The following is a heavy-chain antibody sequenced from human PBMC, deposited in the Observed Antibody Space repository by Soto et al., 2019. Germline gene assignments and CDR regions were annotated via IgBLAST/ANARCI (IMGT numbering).Heavy chain of an antibody. CDR1: GGPFSGFF. CDR2: INHSGNT. CDR3: ARINKIYYGSGSYLGNFYGMDV. V-gene: IGHV4-34*01. J-gene: IGHJ6*02. Sequence: SETLSLTCAVYGGPFSGFFWSWIRQPPGRGLEWIGEINHSGNTNYNPSLKSRVTISEDTSKNQVSLKLSSVTAADTAVYFCARINKIYYGSGSYLGNFYGMDVWGQGTTVTVSS. D-gene: IGHD3-10*01.